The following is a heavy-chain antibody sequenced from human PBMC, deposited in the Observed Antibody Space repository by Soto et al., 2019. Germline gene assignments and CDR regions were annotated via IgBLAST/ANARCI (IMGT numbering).Heavy chain of an antibody. J-gene: IGHJ4*02. CDR3: ATKQALRWYSTGWYYFYY. D-gene: IGHD6-19*01. Sequence: SETLSLTCAVYGGSFSGYYWNWIRQPPGKGLDWIGEINHSGGTNYNPSLKSRVTMSVDTSKNQFSLKLSSVTAADTAVYYCATKQALRWYSTGWYYFYYCGQRALVTVSS. CDR1: GGSFSGYY. V-gene: IGHV4-34*01. CDR2: INHSGGT.